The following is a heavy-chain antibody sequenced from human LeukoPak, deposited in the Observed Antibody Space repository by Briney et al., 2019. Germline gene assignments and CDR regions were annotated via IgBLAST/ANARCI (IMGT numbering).Heavy chain of an antibody. CDR2: TYTSGST. CDR1: AGSLSSGRYY. Sequence: PSETLSLTCTVSAGSLSSGRYYWNWIRQPAGKGLEWIGRTYTSGSTHYHHSLKSRETISVDASKNQFSLKLSSVTAADTAVYYCAGDFTCWGQGSLLTVSS. CDR3: AGDFTC. V-gene: IGHV4-61*02. J-gene: IGHJ4*01.